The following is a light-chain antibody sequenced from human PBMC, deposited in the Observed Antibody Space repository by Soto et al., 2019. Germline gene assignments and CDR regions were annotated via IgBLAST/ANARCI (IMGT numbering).Light chain of an antibody. CDR3: QQDNNWPRT. Sequence: EIVMPQSPVTLSVSPGERATLSCRASQNISRSLAWYQQKPGQAPRLLIHGATTRSTGIPARFSGSGSGTEFTLTISSLQPEDFAVYYCQQDNNWPRTFGQGTKVDI. J-gene: IGKJ1*01. V-gene: IGKV3-15*01. CDR2: GAT. CDR1: QNISRS.